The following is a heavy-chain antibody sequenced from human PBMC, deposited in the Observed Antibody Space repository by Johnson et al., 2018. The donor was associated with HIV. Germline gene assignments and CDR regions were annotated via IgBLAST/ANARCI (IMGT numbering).Heavy chain of an antibody. CDR3: ARGAPPTWYSSSWRGGAFDI. J-gene: IGHJ3*02. V-gene: IGHV3-30*03. Sequence: VQLVESGGGVVPPGGSLRLSCAASGFTFSSYAMHWVRQAPGKGLEWVAVISYDGSNKHYAHSVKGRYSISRDNTKDTLYLQMNSLRAEDTAVYYCARGAPPTWYSSSWRGGAFDIWGQGTMVTVSS. CDR2: ISYDGSNK. D-gene: IGHD6-13*01. CDR1: GFTFSSYA.